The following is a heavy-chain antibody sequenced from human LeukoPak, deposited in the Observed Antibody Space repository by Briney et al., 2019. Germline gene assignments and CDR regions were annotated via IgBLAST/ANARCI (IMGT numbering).Heavy chain of an antibody. J-gene: IGHJ4*02. CDR3: ARDEDTSALSEY. Sequence: GGSLRLSCAGSGFRFSSNTMSWVRQAPGRGLEWVSAISNNGGRTDYADSVKGRFTISRDNSKSTLYLHMDSLRAEDTAVYYCARDEDTSALSEYWGQGTLVTVSS. D-gene: IGHD2/OR15-2a*01. CDR2: ISNNGGRT. CDR1: GFRFSSNT. V-gene: IGHV3-23*01.